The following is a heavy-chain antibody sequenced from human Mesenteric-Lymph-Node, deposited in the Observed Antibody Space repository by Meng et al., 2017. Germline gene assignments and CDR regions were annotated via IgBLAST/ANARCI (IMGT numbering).Heavy chain of an antibody. CDR3: ARVLPGAQRQLDY. CDR1: GFTFSTYW. J-gene: IGHJ4*02. Sequence: GESLKISCAASGFTFSTYWMHWVRQAPGKELVWVSRINTDGGSISYAGSVGGRFTISRDNAKNTLYLQMDSLRAEDTAVYYCARVLPGAQRQLDYWGQGTLVTVSS. D-gene: IGHD1-26*01. V-gene: IGHV3-74*01. CDR2: INTDGGSI.